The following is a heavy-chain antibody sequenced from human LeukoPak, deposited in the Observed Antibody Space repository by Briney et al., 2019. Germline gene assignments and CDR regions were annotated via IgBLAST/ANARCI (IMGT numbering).Heavy chain of an antibody. Sequence: ASVKVSCKASGYTFTSYYMHSVRQAPGQGLEWMGIINHSGGSTSYAQKFQGRVTITRNTSTSTFYMELSSLRSEDTAVYYCARDRDTMVRGVIITNYYYYGMDVWGQGTTVTVSS. D-gene: IGHD3-10*01. J-gene: IGHJ6*02. CDR2: INHSGGST. CDR3: ARDRDTMVRGVIITNYYYYGMDV. V-gene: IGHV1-46*01. CDR1: GYTFTSYY.